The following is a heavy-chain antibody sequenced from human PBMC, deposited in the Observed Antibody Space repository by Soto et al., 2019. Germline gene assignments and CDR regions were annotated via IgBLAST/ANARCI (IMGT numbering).Heavy chain of an antibody. D-gene: IGHD6-19*01. Sequence: ASVKVSCKASGYTFTNYGISWVRQAPGQGLEWMGWISAYNGNTNYAQKLQGRVTMTTDTSTSTAYMELRSLRSDDTAVFYCAREGIAVAGNYYYYYMDVWGKGTTVTVSS. J-gene: IGHJ6*03. CDR2: ISAYNGNT. CDR3: AREGIAVAGNYYYYYMDV. V-gene: IGHV1-18*01. CDR1: GYTFTNYG.